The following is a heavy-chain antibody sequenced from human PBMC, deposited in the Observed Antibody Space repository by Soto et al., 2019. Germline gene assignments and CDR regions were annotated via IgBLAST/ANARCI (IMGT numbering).Heavy chain of an antibody. CDR2: ISGSGGST. CDR3: AKGSRYGEYPHYFDY. D-gene: IGHD4-17*01. V-gene: IGHV3-23*01. J-gene: IGHJ4*02. Sequence: EVQLLESGGGLVQPGGSLRLSCAASGFTFSSYAMSWVRQAPGKGLEWVSAISGSGGSTYYADSVKGRFTISRDNSKNTRYLQMNSLRAEDTAVYYCAKGSRYGEYPHYFDYWGQGTLVTVSS. CDR1: GFTFSSYA.